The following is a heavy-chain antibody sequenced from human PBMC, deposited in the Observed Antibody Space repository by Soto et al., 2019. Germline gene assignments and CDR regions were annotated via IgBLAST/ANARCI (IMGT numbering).Heavy chain of an antibody. V-gene: IGHV4-30-4*08. CDR1: GGSISSGGYY. CDR3: ARGITGFIPRFDY. D-gene: IGHD1-20*01. J-gene: IGHJ4*02. CDR2: IYYSGST. Sequence: SETLSLTCTVSGGSISSGGYYWSWIRQHPGKGLEWIGYIYYSGSTYYNPSLKSRVTISVDTSKNQFSLKLSSVTAADTAVYSCARGITGFIPRFDYWGQGPLVTVSS.